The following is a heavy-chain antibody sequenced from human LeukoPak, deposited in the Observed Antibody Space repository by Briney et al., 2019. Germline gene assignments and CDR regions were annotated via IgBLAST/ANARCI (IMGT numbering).Heavy chain of an antibody. J-gene: IGHJ5*02. CDR2: VNPNSGNT. Sequence: ASVKVSCKASGYTFTSYDINWVRQATGQGLEWMGWVNPNSGNTGYAQKFQGRVTMTRNTSISTAYMELSSLRSEDTAVYYCVGSSRTGEFDPWGQGTLVTVSS. CDR1: GYTFTSYD. V-gene: IGHV1-8*01. CDR3: VGSSRTGEFDP. D-gene: IGHD6-13*01.